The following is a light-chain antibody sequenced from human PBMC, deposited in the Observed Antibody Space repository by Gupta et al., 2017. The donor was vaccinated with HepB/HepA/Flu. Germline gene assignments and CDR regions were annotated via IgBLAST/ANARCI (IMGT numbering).Light chain of an antibody. CDR2: DSS. CDR1: QDITNY. CDR3: QQLNNLPIT. J-gene: IGKJ5*01. V-gene: IGKV1-33*01. Sequence: DIQMTQSPSSLSASVGDRITISCQASQDITNYLHWYQQKPGKAPELLIYDSSNWETGVPSRFSGSGSGTNFTLTINRQQPEDIANYYCQQLNNLPITFGQGTRLEIK.